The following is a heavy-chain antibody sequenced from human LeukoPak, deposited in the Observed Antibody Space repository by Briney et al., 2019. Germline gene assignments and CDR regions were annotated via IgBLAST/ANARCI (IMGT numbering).Heavy chain of an antibody. CDR3: ARYLAAPYDAFDI. J-gene: IGHJ3*02. V-gene: IGHV1-2*02. CDR2: INSNSGGV. Sequence: ASVKVSCKASGYTFTGYYMHWVRQAPGQGLVWMGWINSNSGGVHYAQNFQGRVTMTRDTSISTAYMDLTRLRYDDTAVYFCARYLAAPYDAFDIWGQGTMVTVSS. D-gene: IGHD2-15*01. CDR1: GYTFTGYY.